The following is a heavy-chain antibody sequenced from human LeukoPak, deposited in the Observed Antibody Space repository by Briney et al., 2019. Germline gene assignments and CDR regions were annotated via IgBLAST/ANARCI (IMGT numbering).Heavy chain of an antibody. Sequence: VASVKVSCKASGYTFTNSDISWVRQAPGQGLEWMGRIIPILGIANYAQKFQGRVTITADKSTSTAYMELSSLRSEDTAVYYCARGPYFDWFNDYWGQGTLVTVSS. CDR1: GYTFTNSD. J-gene: IGHJ4*02. V-gene: IGHV1-69*04. CDR2: IIPILGIA. D-gene: IGHD3-9*01. CDR3: ARGPYFDWFNDY.